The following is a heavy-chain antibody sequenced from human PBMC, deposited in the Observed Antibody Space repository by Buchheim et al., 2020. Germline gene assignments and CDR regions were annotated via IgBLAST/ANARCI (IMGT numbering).Heavy chain of an antibody. Sequence: QLQLQKSGSGLVKPSQTLSLTCAVSGGSISSGGYSWSWIRQPPGKGLEWIGYIYHSGSTYYNPSLKSRVTISVDRSKNQFSLKLSSVTAADTAVYYCARGFNSMSSSWGYFDYWGQGTL. CDR3: ARGFNSMSSSWGYFDY. V-gene: IGHV4-30-2*01. CDR1: GGSISSGGYS. CDR2: IYHSGST. D-gene: IGHD6-13*01. J-gene: IGHJ4*02.